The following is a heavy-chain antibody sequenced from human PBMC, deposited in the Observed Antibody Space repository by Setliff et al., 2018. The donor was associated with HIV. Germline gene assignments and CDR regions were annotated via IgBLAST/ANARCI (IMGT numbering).Heavy chain of an antibody. CDR2: INPRGGKA. Sequence: GPSVKVSCKASGYSFSSYYMHWVRQAPGQGLEWMGIINPRGGKANYAQRFQGRLTVTTDTSTSTVYMELRLLTSDDTAIYYCAREGHVATPGSSEFDPWGQGTLVTVSS. J-gene: IGHJ5*02. CDR3: AREGHVATPGSSEFDP. D-gene: IGHD2-15*01. V-gene: IGHV1-46*01. CDR1: GYSFSSYY.